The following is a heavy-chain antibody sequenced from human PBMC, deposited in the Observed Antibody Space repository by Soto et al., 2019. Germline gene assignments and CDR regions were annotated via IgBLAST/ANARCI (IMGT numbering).Heavy chain of an antibody. CDR1: GGSISSYY. V-gene: IGHV4-59*08. CDR2: IYYSGST. Sequence: SETLSLTCTVSGGSISSYYWSWIRQPPGKGLEWIGYIYYSGSTNYNPSLKSRVTISVDTSKNQFSLKLSSVTAADTAVYYCARQKRTIFGVEYFDYWGQGTLVTVSS. CDR3: ARQKRTIFGVEYFDY. J-gene: IGHJ4*02. D-gene: IGHD3-3*01.